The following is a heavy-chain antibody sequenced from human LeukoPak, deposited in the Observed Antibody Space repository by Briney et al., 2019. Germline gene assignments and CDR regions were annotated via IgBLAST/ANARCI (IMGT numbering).Heavy chain of an antibody. J-gene: IGHJ3*01. Sequence: GGSLRLSCAASGFTVRSHYMTWVRQAPGKGLELVSIRYGGSSTNYANSVTGRFTISRDTSKNTITLQMTSLRAEDTALYYCARVGYNYDYAIDAFDLWGQGTMVTVSS. V-gene: IGHV3-53*01. D-gene: IGHD5-18*01. CDR2: RYGGSST. CDR1: GFTVRSHY. CDR3: ARVGYNYDYAIDAFDL.